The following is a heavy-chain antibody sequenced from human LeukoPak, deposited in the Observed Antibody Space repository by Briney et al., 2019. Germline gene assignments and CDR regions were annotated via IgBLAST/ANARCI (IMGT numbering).Heavy chain of an antibody. Sequence: GASVKVSCKASGGTFSSYAISWVRQAPGQGLEWMGRIIPILGIANYAQKFRGRVTITADKSTSTAYMELSSLRSEDTAVYYCARDRVDIVATRGIYFDYWGQGTLVTVSS. D-gene: IGHD5-12*01. V-gene: IGHV1-69*04. CDR1: GGTFSSYA. J-gene: IGHJ4*02. CDR3: ARDRVDIVATRGIYFDY. CDR2: IIPILGIA.